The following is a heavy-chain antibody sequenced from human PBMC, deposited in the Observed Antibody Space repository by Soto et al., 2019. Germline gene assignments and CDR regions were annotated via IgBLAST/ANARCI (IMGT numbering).Heavy chain of an antibody. CDR2: IDETGST. J-gene: IGHJ6*03. V-gene: IGHV4-59*01. Sequence: TSVTLALTRTVSGDSISSSYWNWIRQAPGKGLEWIGYIDETGSTNYNPSLKSRVTLSVDPSNNQYSLKLSSVTAADTAVYYCARGVLEWLLRDSYYYYMDVWGKGTTVTVSS. CDR1: GDSISSSY. CDR3: ARGVLEWLLRDSYYYYMDV. D-gene: IGHD3-3*01.